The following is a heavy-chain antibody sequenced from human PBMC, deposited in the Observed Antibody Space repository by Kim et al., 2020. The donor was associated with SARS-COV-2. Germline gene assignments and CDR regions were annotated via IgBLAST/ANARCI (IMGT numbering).Heavy chain of an antibody. V-gene: IGHV1-18*01. Sequence: KLQGRVTMTTDTSTSTAYMELRSLRSDDTAVYYCARDRSSGWYIGGAFDIWGQGTMVTVSS. CDR3: ARDRSSGWYIGGAFDI. D-gene: IGHD6-19*01. J-gene: IGHJ3*02.